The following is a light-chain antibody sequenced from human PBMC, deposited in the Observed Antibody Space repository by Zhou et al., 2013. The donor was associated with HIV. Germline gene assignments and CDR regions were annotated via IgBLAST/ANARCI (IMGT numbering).Light chain of an antibody. J-gene: IGKJ4*01. CDR2: TAS. Sequence: DIQMTQSPSSLSASVGDRVTISCRASQSIDGYLNWYQQRPGKAPKVLIYTASTLQSGVPSRFSGSGYGTDFTLTISSLQPEDFATYYCQQSYSTPQLTFGGGTKVEIK. V-gene: IGKV1-39*01. CDR1: QSIDGY. CDR3: QQSYSTPQLT.